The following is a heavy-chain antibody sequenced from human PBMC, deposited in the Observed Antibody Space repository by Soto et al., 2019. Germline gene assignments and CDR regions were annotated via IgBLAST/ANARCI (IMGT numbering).Heavy chain of an antibody. CDR1: RFNFSAAW. J-gene: IGHJ6*03. CDR3: ASRGYSSSSGYYYYYMDV. V-gene: IGHV3-15*07. D-gene: IGHD6-6*01. CDR2: IKPKSEGETA. Sequence: PGGSLRLSCVASRFNFSAAWLNWIRQAPEKGKERVGRIKPKSEGETADFTAPVRGRFTISRDYSQNTLYLQMNSLRAEDTAVYYCASRGYSSSSGYYYYYMDVWGKGTTVTVSS.